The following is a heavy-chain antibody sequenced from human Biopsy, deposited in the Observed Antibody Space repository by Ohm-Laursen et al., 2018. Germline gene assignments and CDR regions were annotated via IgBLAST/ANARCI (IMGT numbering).Heavy chain of an antibody. J-gene: IGHJ4*02. CDR1: GFTFSSFC. Sequence: SLRLSCAAPGFTFSSFCMSWVRQAPGKGLEWVANIKQDGSEKNYVDSVKGRFTISRDNAKNSLLLQMNRLRVEDTAVYYCARAYSRGDYWGQGTLVTVSS. CDR3: ARAYSRGDY. V-gene: IGHV3-7*01. D-gene: IGHD2-15*01. CDR2: IKQDGSEK.